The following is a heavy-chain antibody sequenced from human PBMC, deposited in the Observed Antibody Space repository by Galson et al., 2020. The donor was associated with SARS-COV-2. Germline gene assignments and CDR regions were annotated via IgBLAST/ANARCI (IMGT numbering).Heavy chain of an antibody. V-gene: IGHV3-30*02. Sequence: GGSLRLSCEASGFTFSTYGIHWVRQAPGKGLEWVAFIPYDGSIKYYTEYVKGRFSISRDNSRNTLHLQMSSLRADDAAVYYCAKEGDQLGGSTFDMWGQGTMVTVSS. CDR1: GFTFSTYG. CDR3: AKEGDQLGGSTFDM. D-gene: IGHD3-16*01. CDR2: IPYDGSIK. J-gene: IGHJ3*02.